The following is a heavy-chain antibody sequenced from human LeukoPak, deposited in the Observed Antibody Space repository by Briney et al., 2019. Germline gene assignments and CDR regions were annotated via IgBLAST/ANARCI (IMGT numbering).Heavy chain of an antibody. CDR2: INHSGST. V-gene: IGHV4-34*01. CDR3: ARSQWLIALDY. D-gene: IGHD6-19*01. J-gene: IGHJ4*02. CDR1: GGSFSGYY. Sequence: SETLSLTCAVYGGSFSGYYWSWIRQPPEKGLEWIGEINHSGSTNYIPSLKSRVTISVDTSKNQFSLRLSSVTAADTAVYYCARSQWLIALDYWGQGTLVTVSS.